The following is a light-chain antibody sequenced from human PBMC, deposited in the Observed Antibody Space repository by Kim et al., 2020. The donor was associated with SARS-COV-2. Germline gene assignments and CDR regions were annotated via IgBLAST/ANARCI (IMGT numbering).Light chain of an antibody. CDR2: SAS. V-gene: IGKV1-8*01. Sequence: ASTGDRVTITCRASQDISNHLAWYQQNPGKTPKLLIYSASTLQTGVPSRFSGSGSGTDFTLTITYLQSEDFATYYCKQYHRYPPAFGGGTKVDIK. CDR3: KQYHRYPPA. CDR1: QDISNH. J-gene: IGKJ4*01.